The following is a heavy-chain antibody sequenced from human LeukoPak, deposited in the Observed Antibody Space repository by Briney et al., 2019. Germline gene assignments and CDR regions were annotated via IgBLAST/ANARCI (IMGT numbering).Heavy chain of an antibody. V-gene: IGHV3-21*01. Sequence: GGSLRLSCAASGFTFSSDRMNWVHQAPGKGLEWVSSLSSSSRYIYYADSVQGRFTISTDTAKNSLYLQTNSLRAKATAVYYCARALGYCSITRCYIVANYDYYYGMDAWGQGTTVTVSS. CDR3: ARALGYCSITRCYIVANYDYYYGMDA. J-gene: IGHJ6*02. D-gene: IGHD2-2*02. CDR2: LSSSSRYI. CDR1: GFTFSSDR.